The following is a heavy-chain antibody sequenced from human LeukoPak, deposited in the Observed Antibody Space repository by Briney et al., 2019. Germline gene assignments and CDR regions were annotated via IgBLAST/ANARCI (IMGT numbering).Heavy chain of an antibody. CDR3: ARGPRNDP. V-gene: IGHV1-8*01. CDR1: GYPFTPYE. D-gene: IGHD1-14*01. CDR2: VHPNSGNT. J-gene: IGHJ5*02. Sequence: ASVKVSCKTSGYPFTPYEINWVRQAAGQGLEWMGWVHPNSGNTAYAQKFQGRVTMTRDTSISTTYMELSGLRSDDTAVYFCARGPRNDPWGQGTLVTISS.